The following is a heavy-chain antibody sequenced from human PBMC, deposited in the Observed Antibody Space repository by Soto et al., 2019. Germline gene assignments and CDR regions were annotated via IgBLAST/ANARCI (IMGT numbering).Heavy chain of an antibody. J-gene: IGHJ4*02. V-gene: IGHV4-39*07. Sequence: PSETLSLTCTVSGGSISSSSYYWGWIRQPPGKGLEWIGSIYYSGSTYYNPSLKSRVTISVDKSKNQFSLNLSSVTAADTAVYYCARDQNGSGNYYTRYFDYWGQGTLVTVS. CDR1: GGSISSSSYY. CDR2: IYYSGST. D-gene: IGHD3-10*01. CDR3: ARDQNGSGNYYTRYFDY.